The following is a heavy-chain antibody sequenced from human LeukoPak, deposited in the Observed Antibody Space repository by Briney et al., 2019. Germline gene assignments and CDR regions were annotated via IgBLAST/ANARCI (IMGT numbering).Heavy chain of an antibody. D-gene: IGHD5-18*01. CDR1: GFTFSSYG. CDR2: ISYDGSNK. CDR3: ANTIRSALGGMDV. V-gene: IGHV3-30*18. Sequence: PGRSLRLSCAASGFTFSSYGMHWVRQAPGKGLEWVAVISYDGSNKYYADSVNGRFTISRDNSKNTLYLQMNSLRAEDTAVYYCANTIRSALGGMDVWGKGTTVTVSS. J-gene: IGHJ6*04.